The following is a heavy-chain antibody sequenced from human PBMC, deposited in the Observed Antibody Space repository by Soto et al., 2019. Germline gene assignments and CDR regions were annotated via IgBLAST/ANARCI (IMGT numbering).Heavy chain of an antibody. CDR1: GLTFRDSG. D-gene: IGHD1-26*01. V-gene: IGHV3-30*18. Sequence: QVHLVESGGGVVQPGTSLRLSCVVSGLTFRDSGMHWVRQAPGKGLEWVAVISFDGSERHYRDSVKGRFSISRDNSRNTLYLQMNSLRGDDSAVYYCANGKEGVRYYYGMDVWGQGSTVTVSS. CDR3: ANGKEGVRYYYGMDV. J-gene: IGHJ6*02. CDR2: ISFDGSER.